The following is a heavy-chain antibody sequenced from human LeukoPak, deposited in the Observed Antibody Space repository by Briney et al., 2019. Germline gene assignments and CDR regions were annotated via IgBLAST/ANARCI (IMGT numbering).Heavy chain of an antibody. D-gene: IGHD2-21*02. Sequence: GGSLRLSCAASGFTFSSYWMHWVRQAPGKGLVWVSHIKTDGSSTNYAESVKGRFTISRDNAKNTVYLQMNSLRAEDTAVYYCARMNCGGDCGHDYWGQGTLVTVSS. CDR3: ARMNCGGDCGHDY. CDR1: GFTFSSYW. CDR2: IKTDGSST. V-gene: IGHV3-74*01. J-gene: IGHJ4*02.